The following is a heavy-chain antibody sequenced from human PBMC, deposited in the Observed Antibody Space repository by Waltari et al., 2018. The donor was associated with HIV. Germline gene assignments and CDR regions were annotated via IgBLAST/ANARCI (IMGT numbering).Heavy chain of an antibody. CDR1: GFTFPKYG. J-gene: IGHJ4*02. Sequence: QVQLVESGGGVVQPGTSLRLSCAASGFTFPKYGMHWVRQAPGKGLEWVTLIRYDGSNKYYADSVKGRFTISRDNSKNTLYLQMNSLRAEDTAVYYCARDAAPNSHTPSSSDVWGQGTLVTVSS. CDR3: ARDAAPNSHTPSSSDV. CDR2: IRYDGSNK. D-gene: IGHD6-13*01. V-gene: IGHV3-33*01.